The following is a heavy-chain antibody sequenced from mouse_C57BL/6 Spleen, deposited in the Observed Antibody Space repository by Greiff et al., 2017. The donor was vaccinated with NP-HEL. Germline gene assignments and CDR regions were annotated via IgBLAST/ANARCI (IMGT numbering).Heavy chain of an antibody. J-gene: IGHJ2*01. CDR3: ARRDYYYGSSYPLRD. CDR2: ILPSIGST. CDR1: DSEVFPIAY. D-gene: IGHD1-1*01. Sequence: VQLQQSGSELRSPGSSVKLSCKDFDSEVFPIAYMSWVRQKPGHGFEWIGGILPSIGSTIYGEKFEDKATLDADTLSNTAYLELNSLTSEDSAIYYCARRDYYYGSSYPLRDWGQGTTLTVSS. V-gene: IGHV15-2*01.